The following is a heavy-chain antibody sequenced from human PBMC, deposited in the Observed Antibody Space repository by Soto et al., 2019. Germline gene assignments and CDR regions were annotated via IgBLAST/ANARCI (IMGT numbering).Heavy chain of an antibody. CDR1: GGSISSSSYY. CDR2: IYYSGST. Sequence: SETLSLTCTVSGGSISSSSYYWGWIRQPPGKGLEWIGSIYYSGSTYYNPSLKSRVTISVDTSKNQFSLKLSSVTAADTAVYYCARRGEAAAAFNWFDPWGQGTLVTVSS. V-gene: IGHV4-39*01. J-gene: IGHJ5*02. D-gene: IGHD6-13*01. CDR3: ARRGEAAAAFNWFDP.